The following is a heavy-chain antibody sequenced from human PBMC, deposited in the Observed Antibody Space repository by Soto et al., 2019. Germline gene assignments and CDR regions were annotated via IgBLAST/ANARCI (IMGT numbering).Heavy chain of an antibody. CDR2: IWYDGSNK. CDR3: ARDHGSPWLVRDYYYYGMDV. J-gene: IGHJ6*02. Sequence: GGSLRLSCAASGFTFSSYGMHWVRQAPGKGLEWVAVIWYDGSNKYYADSVKGRFTISRDNSKNTLYLQMNSLRAEDTAVYYCARDHGSPWLVRDYYYYGMDVWGQGTTVTVSS. D-gene: IGHD6-19*01. CDR1: GFTFSSYG. V-gene: IGHV3-33*01.